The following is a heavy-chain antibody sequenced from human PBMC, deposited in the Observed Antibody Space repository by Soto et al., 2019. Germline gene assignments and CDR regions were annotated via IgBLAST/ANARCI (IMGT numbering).Heavy chain of an antibody. D-gene: IGHD2-2*01. CDR1: GFSFSVYS. V-gene: IGHV3-21*01. CDR3: ARGLSTGMPGGFDY. CDR2: LSRHSDYI. Sequence: EVQLVESGGGLVKPGGSLRLSCAASGFSFSVYSMNWVRQAPGTGLEWVSTLSRHSDYIYYAESVMGRFTISRDNVKNLVFLHMNSLRADDTAVYYCARGLSTGMPGGFDYWGQGALVTVSS. J-gene: IGHJ4*02.